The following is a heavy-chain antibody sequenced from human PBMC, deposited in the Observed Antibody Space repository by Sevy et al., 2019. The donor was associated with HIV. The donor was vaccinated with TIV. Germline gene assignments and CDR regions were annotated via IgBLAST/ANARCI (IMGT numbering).Heavy chain of an antibody. J-gene: IGHJ4*02. D-gene: IGHD2-15*01. CDR2: ISSSSSYI. V-gene: IGHV3-21*01. CDR1: GLTFSSYS. CDR3: ARFKADIVVVVAAESDRAFDY. Sequence: GGSLRLSCAASGLTFSSYSMNWVRQAPGKGLEWVSSISSSSSYIYYADSVKGRFTISRDNAKNSLYLQMNSLRAEDTAVYYCARFKADIVVVVAAESDRAFDYWGQGTLVTVSS.